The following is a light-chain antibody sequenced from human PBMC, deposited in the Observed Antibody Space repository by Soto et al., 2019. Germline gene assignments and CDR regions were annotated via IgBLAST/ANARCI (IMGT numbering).Light chain of an antibody. CDR1: QSVSSN. CDR2: GAS. V-gene: IGKV3-15*01. CDR3: QQYGT. Sequence: EIVMTQSPATLSVSPGERATLSCRASQSVSSNLAGYQQKPGQAPRLLIYGASTRATGIPARFSGSGSGTEFNLTISSLQSEDFAVYYCQQYGTFGQGTKVEIK. J-gene: IGKJ1*01.